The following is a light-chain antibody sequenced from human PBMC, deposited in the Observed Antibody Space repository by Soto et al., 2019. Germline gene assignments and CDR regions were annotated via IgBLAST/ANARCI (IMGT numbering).Light chain of an antibody. CDR1: QCVGDY. Sequence: EIVLTQSPATLSLSPGERATLSSRASQCVGDYLAWYQQRPGQAPRLLIYYASHRATGIPARFSGTGSGTDFTLTISSLEPEDFAVYYCQQRRDWLTFGGGTKVEI. J-gene: IGKJ4*01. V-gene: IGKV3-11*01. CDR2: YAS. CDR3: QQRRDWLT.